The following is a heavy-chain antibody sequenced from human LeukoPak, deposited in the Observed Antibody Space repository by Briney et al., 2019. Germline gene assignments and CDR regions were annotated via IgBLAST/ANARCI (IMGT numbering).Heavy chain of an antibody. V-gene: IGHV4-34*01. J-gene: IGHJ4*02. CDR2: INRSGST. CDR1: GGSFSGYY. D-gene: IGHD3-10*01. Sequence: SETLSLTCAVYGGSFSGYYWSWIRQPPGKGLEWIGEINRSGSTNYNPSLKSRVTISVDTSKNQFSLKLSSVTAADTAVYYCARMRVRGVFLYFFDYWGQGTLVTVSS. CDR3: ARMRVRGVFLYFFDY.